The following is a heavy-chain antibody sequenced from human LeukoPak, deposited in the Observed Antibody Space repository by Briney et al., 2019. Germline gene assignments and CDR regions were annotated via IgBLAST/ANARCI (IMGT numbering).Heavy chain of an antibody. V-gene: IGHV4-39*01. Sequence: SETLSFTCTVSGSSISSSIYYWGWIRQPPGKGLEWIGSISYSGSTYYNPSLKSRVTISVDTSKNQFSLKLSSVTAADTAVYYCTSKQWVYYYMDVWGKGTTVTVSS. CDR2: ISYSGST. J-gene: IGHJ6*03. CDR1: GSSISSSIYY. CDR3: TSKQWVYYYMDV. D-gene: IGHD6-19*01.